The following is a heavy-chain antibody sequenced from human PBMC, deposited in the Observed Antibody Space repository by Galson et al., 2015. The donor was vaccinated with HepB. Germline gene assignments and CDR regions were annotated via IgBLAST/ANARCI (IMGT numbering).Heavy chain of an antibody. J-gene: IGHJ5*02. D-gene: IGHD2/OR15-2a*01. V-gene: IGHV1-46*01. CDR1: GYTFTRYY. Sequence: SVKVSCKASGYTFTRYYFHWVRQAPGQGLEWMGIINPSSGSTTYAQKFQGRVTMTRDTSTSTVYMELSSLRSEDTAVYYCGRSEGFLDWFDPWGQGTLVTVSS. CDR3: GRSEGFLDWFDP. CDR2: INPSSGST.